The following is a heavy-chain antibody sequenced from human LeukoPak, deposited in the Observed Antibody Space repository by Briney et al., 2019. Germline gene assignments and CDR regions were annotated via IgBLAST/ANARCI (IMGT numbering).Heavy chain of an antibody. CDR2: ISNNGGYT. V-gene: IGHV3-23*01. Sequence: GGSLRLSRAASGFTFSSSAMSWVRQAPGKGLEWVSAISNNGGYTYYADSVQGRFTISRDNSKSTLCLQMNSLRAEDTAVYYCAKQLGYCSDGSCYFPYWGQGTLVTVSS. CDR3: AKQLGYCSDGSCYFPY. CDR1: GFTFSSSA. J-gene: IGHJ4*02. D-gene: IGHD2-15*01.